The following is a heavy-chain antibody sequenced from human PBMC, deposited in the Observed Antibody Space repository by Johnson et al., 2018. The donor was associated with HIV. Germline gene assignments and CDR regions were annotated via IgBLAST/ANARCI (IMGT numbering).Heavy chain of an antibody. CDR2: IKQDGREK. Sequence: VQLVESGGGLVQPGGSQRLSCAASGFTISSYWMSWVRQAPGKGLEWVANIKQDGREKYYAYSVEGRFTISRDNSKNTLYLQMNTLRAEDTAVYYCARDRGSYWVDAFDIWGPGTMVTVSS. CDR1: GFTISSYW. D-gene: IGHD1-26*01. J-gene: IGHJ3*02. CDR3: ARDRGSYWVDAFDI. V-gene: IGHV3-7*03.